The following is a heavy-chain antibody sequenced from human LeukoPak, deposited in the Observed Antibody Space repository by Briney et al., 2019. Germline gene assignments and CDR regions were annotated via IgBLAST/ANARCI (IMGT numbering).Heavy chain of an antibody. Sequence: GGSLRLSCAASGFTFSSYGMHWVRQAPGKGLEWVAVMWYDESKTYYADSVKGRFTISRDKSKNTLYLQMNTLRVEDTAVYYCARAESQEWFNPWGQGTLVTVSS. J-gene: IGHJ5*02. CDR3: ARAESQEWFNP. CDR2: MWYDESKT. V-gene: IGHV3-33*01. CDR1: GFTFSSYG.